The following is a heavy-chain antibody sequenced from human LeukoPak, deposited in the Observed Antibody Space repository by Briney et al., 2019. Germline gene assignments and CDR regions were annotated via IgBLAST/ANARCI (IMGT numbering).Heavy chain of an antibody. CDR2: INPNSGGT. Sequence: GASVKVSCKASGYTFTGYYMHWVRQAPGQGLEWMGWINPNSGGTNYAQKFQGRATMTRDTSISTAYMELSRLRSDDTAVYYCARVRNDGYAFDIWGQGTMVTVSS. CDR1: GYTFTGYY. V-gene: IGHV1-2*02. CDR3: ARVRNDGYAFDI. J-gene: IGHJ3*02. D-gene: IGHD1-1*01.